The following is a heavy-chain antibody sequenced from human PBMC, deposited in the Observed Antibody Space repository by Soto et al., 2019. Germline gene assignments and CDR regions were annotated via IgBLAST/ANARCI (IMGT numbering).Heavy chain of an antibody. CDR3: ASGSYRSDYYYGMDV. V-gene: IGHV5-10-1*01. CDR2: IDPSDSYT. J-gene: IGHJ6*02. Sequence: PGDSLKISCKGSGYSFTSYLISWVRQMPGKGLEWMGRIDPSDSYTNYSPSFQGHVTISADKSISTAYLQWSSLKASDTAMYYCASGSYRSDYYYGMDVWGQGTTVTVSS. D-gene: IGHD3-16*02. CDR1: GYSFTSYL.